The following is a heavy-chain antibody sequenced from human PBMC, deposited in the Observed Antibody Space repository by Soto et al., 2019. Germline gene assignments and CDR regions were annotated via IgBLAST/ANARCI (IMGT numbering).Heavy chain of an antibody. CDR2: IVVGSGNT. D-gene: IGHD2-8*02. CDR3: AADLWWDPTCYFDY. J-gene: IGHJ4*02. Sequence: GASVKVSCKASGFTFTSSAVQWVRQARGQRLEWIGWIVVGSGNTNYAQKFQERVTITRDMSTSTACMELSSLRSEDTAVYYCAADLWWDPTCYFDYWGQGTLVTVSS. V-gene: IGHV1-58*01. CDR1: GFTFTSSA.